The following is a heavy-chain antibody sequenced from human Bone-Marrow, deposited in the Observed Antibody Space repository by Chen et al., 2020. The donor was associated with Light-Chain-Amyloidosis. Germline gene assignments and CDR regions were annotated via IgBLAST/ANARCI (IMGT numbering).Heavy chain of an antibody. Sequence: EVQLEQSGPEVKKPGESLKISCKGSGYTFPNYWIGWVRQMPGKGLEWLWVIYPDDSVATHSSSLVWHVSISADKSITSPFPQWRSLKASDTAMYFCARRRDGYNFYYWGQGTLVTVSS. CDR2: IYPDDSVA. V-gene: IGHV5-51*01. J-gene: IGHJ4*02. CDR1: GYTFPNYW. D-gene: IGHD5-12*01. CDR3: ARRRDGYNFYY.